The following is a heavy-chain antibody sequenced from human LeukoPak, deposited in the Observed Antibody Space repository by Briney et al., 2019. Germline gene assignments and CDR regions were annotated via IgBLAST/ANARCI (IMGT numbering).Heavy chain of an antibody. D-gene: IGHD1-20*01. V-gene: IGHV3-48*04. CDR2: ISSSSSTI. CDR3: ARTHGTLTGTGFDY. Sequence: GGSLRLSCAASGFTFSSYSMNWVRQAPGKGLEWVSYISSSSSTIYYADSVKGRFTISRDNAKNSLFLQMNSLRAEDTAVYYCARTHGTLTGTGFDYWGQGTLVTVSS. CDR1: GFTFSSYS. J-gene: IGHJ4*02.